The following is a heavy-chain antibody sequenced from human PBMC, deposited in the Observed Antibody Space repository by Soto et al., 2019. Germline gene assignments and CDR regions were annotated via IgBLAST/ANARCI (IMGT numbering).Heavy chain of an antibody. V-gene: IGHV4-31*03. Sequence: SETLSLTCTVSGGSISSGGYYWSWIRQHPGKGLEWIGYIYYSGSTYYNPSLKSRVTISVDTSKNQFSLKLSSVTAADTAVYYCARKILGSTTRPNYWYFDLWGRGTLVTVSS. D-gene: IGHD7-27*01. CDR2: IYYSGST. CDR1: GGSISSGGYY. J-gene: IGHJ2*01. CDR3: ARKILGSTTRPNYWYFDL.